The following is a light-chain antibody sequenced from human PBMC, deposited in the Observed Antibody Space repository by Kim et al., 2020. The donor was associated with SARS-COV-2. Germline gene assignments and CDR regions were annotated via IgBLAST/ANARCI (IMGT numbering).Light chain of an antibody. CDR1: QSFGTN. CDR3: QQYKNWPLPCT. J-gene: IGKJ2*02. Sequence: EIVMTQSPATLSVSPGERATLSCRASQSFGTNLAWYQQKPGQAPRLLLYGTSIRATGIPARFSGSGSGTEFTLTISSLQSEDFAVYYCQQYKNWPLPCTSGRENKL. V-gene: IGKV3-15*01. CDR2: GTS.